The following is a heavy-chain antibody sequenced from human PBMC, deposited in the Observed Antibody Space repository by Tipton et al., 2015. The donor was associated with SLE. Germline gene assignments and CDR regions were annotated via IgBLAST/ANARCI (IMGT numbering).Heavy chain of an antibody. J-gene: IGHJ6*02. V-gene: IGHV1-69*01. Sequence: QLVQSGAEVKKPGSSVKVSCKASGGTFSSYAISWVRQAPGQGLEWMGGIIPIFGTANYAQKFQGRVTITADESTSTAYMELSSVRSEDTAVYYCARKGYCSGGGCHIDYYGMYVWGQGTTVPVSS. CDR3: ARKGYCSGGGCHIDYYGMYV. D-gene: IGHD2-15*01. CDR2: IIPIFGTA. CDR1: GGTFSSYA.